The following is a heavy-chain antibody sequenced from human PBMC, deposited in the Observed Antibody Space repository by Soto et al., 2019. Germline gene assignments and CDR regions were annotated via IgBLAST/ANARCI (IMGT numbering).Heavy chain of an antibody. Sequence: EVQLVESGGGLVQPGGSLRLSCAASGFTVSSNYMSWVRQAPGKGLEWVXVXYSGGSTYYADFVKGRFTISRDDSKNTXXXXXXXXXXXXXXXXXXXXXXTAYYYMDVWGKGTTVTVSS. CDR1: GFTVSSNY. CDR3: XXXXTAYYYMDV. CDR2: XYSGGST. D-gene: IGHD4-17*01. J-gene: IGHJ6*03. V-gene: IGHV3-66*01.